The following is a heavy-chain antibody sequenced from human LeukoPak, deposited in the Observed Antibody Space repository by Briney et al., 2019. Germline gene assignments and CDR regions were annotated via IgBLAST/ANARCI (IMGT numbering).Heavy chain of an antibody. CDR1: GGSGNSGGFY. J-gene: IGHJ5*02. D-gene: IGHD1-26*01. Sequence: SETLSLTCTVSGGSGNSGGFYSTWIPQPPGKGLEWIGYFYYSGSTNYNPSLKSRATISVDTSKSQFSLKLSSVTAADTAVYYCARGHVGATSADTWGQGTLVTVSS. CDR3: ARGHVGATSADT. CDR2: FYYSGST. V-gene: IGHV4-61*08.